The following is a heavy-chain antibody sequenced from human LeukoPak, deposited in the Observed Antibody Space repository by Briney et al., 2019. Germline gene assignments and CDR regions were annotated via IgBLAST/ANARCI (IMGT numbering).Heavy chain of an antibody. CDR2: IIPIFGTA. D-gene: IGHD3-22*01. CDR3: ARGDSSGYYYYYYYGMDV. Sequence: SVKVSFKASGGTFSSYAISWVRQAPGQGLEWMGGIIPIFGTANYAQKFQGRVTITADESTSTAYMELSSLRSEDTAVYYCARGDSSGYYYYYYYGMDVWGQGTTVTVSS. V-gene: IGHV1-69*13. J-gene: IGHJ6*02. CDR1: GGTFSSYA.